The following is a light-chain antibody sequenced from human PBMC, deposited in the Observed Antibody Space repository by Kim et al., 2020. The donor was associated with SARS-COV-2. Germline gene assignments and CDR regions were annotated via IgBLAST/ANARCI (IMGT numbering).Light chain of an antibody. J-gene: IGKJ2*01. CDR2: GAS. Sequence: EIVLTQSPGTLSLSPGERATLSCRASQSVSSSYLAWYQQKPGQAPRLLIYGASSRATGIPDRFSGSGSGTDFTLTISRLEPEDFAVYYCQKYGSSPVTFGQGTKLEI. V-gene: IGKV3-20*01. CDR1: QSVSSSY. CDR3: QKYGSSPVT.